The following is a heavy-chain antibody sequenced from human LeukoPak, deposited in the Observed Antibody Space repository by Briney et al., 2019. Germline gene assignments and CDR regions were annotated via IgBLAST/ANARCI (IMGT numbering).Heavy chain of an antibody. J-gene: IGHJ6*03. CDR3: ARSAGHCSNGICFTDYYMDV. D-gene: IGHD2-8*01. CDR2: INCNSGDA. Sequence: ASVQVSCKASGYSFSEHYIYWVRQAPGQGLEWVGRINCNSGDANSAQKFQGRVTMTRDTSVSTAYMDLSSVTSDDTAVYFCARSAGHCSNGICFTDYYMDVWGRGTTVTVSS. V-gene: IGHV1-2*02. CDR1: GYSFSEHY.